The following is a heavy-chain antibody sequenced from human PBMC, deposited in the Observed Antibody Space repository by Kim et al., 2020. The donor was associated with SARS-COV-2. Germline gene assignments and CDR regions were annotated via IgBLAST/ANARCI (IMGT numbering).Heavy chain of an antibody. D-gene: IGHD2-2*01. CDR3: ARAGGAPGYCSSTSCTPQLGMDV. Sequence: GGSLRLSCAASGFTFSDYYMSWIRQAPGKGLEWVSYISSSGSTIYYADSVKGRFTISRDNAKNSLYLQMNSLRAEDTAVYYCARAGGAPGYCSSTSCTPQLGMDVWGQRTTVTVSS. CDR2: ISSSGSTI. CDR1: GFTFSDYY. J-gene: IGHJ6*02. V-gene: IGHV3-11*01.